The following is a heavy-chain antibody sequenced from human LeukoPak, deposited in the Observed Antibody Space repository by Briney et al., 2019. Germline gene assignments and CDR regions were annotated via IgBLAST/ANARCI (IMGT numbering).Heavy chain of an antibody. CDR1: GGSFSGYY. CDR3: AGGFWSGQRYFDY. CDR2: INHSGST. J-gene: IGHJ4*02. Sequence: SETLSLTCAVYGGSFSGYYWSWIRQPPGKGLEWIGEINHSGSTNYNPSLKSRVTISVDTSKDQFSLKLSSVTAADTAVYYCAGGFWSGQRYFDYWGQGTLVTVSS. V-gene: IGHV4-34*01. D-gene: IGHD3-3*01.